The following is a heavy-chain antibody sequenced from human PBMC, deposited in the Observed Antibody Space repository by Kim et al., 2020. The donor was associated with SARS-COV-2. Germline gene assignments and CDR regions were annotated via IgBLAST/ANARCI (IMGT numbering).Heavy chain of an antibody. V-gene: IGHV3-23*01. CDR3: AKEPEYYYGSGSYNY. CDR2: ISGSGGST. Sequence: GGSLRLSCAASGFTFSSYAMSWVRQAPGKGLEWVSAISGSGGSTYYADSVKGRFTISRDNSKNTLYLQMNSLRAEDTAVYYCAKEPEYYYGSGSYNYWGQGTLVTVPS. D-gene: IGHD3-10*01. J-gene: IGHJ4*02. CDR1: GFTFSSYA.